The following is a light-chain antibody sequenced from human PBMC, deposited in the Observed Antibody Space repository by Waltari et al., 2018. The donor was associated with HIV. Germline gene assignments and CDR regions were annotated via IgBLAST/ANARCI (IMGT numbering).Light chain of an antibody. Sequence: QSALTQPASVSGSPGQSIPISCPGTSSYVGSYTYVPWYQQNPGKAPKLLIFEVSNRPSGVPNRFSGSKSGNTASLAISGLQAEDEADYYCSSYTSSSSRVFGGGTKLTVL. CDR3: SSYTSSSSRV. V-gene: IGLV2-14*01. CDR1: SSYVGSYTY. CDR2: EVS. J-gene: IGLJ2*01.